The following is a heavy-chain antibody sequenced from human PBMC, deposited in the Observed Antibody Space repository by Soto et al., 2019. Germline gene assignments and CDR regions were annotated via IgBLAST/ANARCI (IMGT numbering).Heavy chain of an antibody. V-gene: IGHV3-23*01. CDR2: IRETGNT. CDR1: GFTFSNDA. J-gene: IGHJ4*02. Sequence: ELQILQSGGGLEQPGGSLRLSCAASGFTFSNDAMSWIRQAPGKGLEWVSTIRETGNTYYADSVRGRFATSRDNSENTLYLQMSSLRAEYTAVYYCAKQQMGVIRALDYWGQGTLVTVSS. D-gene: IGHD1-26*01. CDR3: AKQQMGVIRALDY.